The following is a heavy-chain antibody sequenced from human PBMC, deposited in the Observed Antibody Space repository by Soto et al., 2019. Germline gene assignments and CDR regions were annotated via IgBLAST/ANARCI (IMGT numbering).Heavy chain of an antibody. J-gene: IGHJ5*02. V-gene: IGHV4-30-4*01. D-gene: IGHD2-2*01. Sequence: KHSESLSLRCAVCGGSIRSGDYYWSWIRQPPGKGLEWIGYMFYTGTTYYNPSLKSRITISMDTSKNQFSLRLTSVTAADTAEYHCARVVRFCSSPSCRGRNWFDPWGQGTLVTVSS. CDR1: GGSIRSGDYY. CDR2: MFYTGTT. CDR3: ARVVRFCSSPSCRGRNWFDP.